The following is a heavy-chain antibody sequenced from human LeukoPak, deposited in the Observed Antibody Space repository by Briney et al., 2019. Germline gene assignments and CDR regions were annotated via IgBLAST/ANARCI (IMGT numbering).Heavy chain of an antibody. V-gene: IGHV1-2*02. CDR2: INPISGGT. J-gene: IGHJ4*02. CDR3: ARGSGNTVVTPLDY. Sequence: ASVKVSCKASGYTFTGYYMHWVRQAPGQGLEWMGWINPISGGTNYAQKFQGRVTMTRDTSISTAYMELSRLRSDDTAVYYCARGSGNTVVTPLDYWGQGTLVTVSS. D-gene: IGHD4-23*01. CDR1: GYTFTGYY.